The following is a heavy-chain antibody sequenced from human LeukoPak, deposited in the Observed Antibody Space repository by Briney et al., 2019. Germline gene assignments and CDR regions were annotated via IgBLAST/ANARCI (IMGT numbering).Heavy chain of an antibody. D-gene: IGHD3-16*01. Sequence: ASVKVSCKASGYTFTVYYMHWVRQAPGQGLEWMGRINPNSGGTNYAQKFQGRVTMTRDTSISTAYMELSRLRSDDTAVYYCARAHGWGNWFDPWGQGTLVTVSS. V-gene: IGHV1-2*06. CDR3: ARAHGWGNWFDP. CDR1: GYTFTVYY. J-gene: IGHJ5*02. CDR2: INPNSGGT.